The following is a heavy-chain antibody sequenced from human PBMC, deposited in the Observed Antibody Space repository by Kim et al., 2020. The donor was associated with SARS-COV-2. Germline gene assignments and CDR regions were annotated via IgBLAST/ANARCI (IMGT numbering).Heavy chain of an antibody. J-gene: IGHJ5*02. Sequence: YSAYSVKGRFSISRDNSQNTVYLQMNSLRTEDTATYYCARDPLNSGAVSSWGQGTLVTVSS. CDR3: ARDPLNSGAVSS. V-gene: IGHV3-30*01. D-gene: IGHD2-8*02.